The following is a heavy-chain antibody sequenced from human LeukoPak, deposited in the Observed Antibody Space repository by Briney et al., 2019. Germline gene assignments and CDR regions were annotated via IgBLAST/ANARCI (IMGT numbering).Heavy chain of an antibody. CDR2: IYHTGST. CDR3: ARSTHDYDFWSGHYPLDS. D-gene: IGHD3-3*01. Sequence: SETLSLTCTVSDGSISSDSYYWGWIRQPPGKGLEWIGSIYHTGSTYYNPSLKSRVTMSVETSKKQFSLKLSSVTAADMAVYYCARSTHDYDFWSGHYPLDSWGQGTLVTVSS. J-gene: IGHJ4*02. CDR1: DGSISSDSYY. V-gene: IGHV4-39*01.